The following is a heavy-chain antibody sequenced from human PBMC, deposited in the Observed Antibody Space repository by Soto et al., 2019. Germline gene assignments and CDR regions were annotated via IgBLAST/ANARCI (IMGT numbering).Heavy chain of an antibody. CDR3: ARGRYGDY. J-gene: IGHJ4*02. CDR1: GYTFTSYG. D-gene: IGHD1-1*01. Sequence: QVHLVQSGAEVKKPGASVKVSCKGSGYTFTSYGITWVRQAPGQGREWMGWISAHNGNTYYAQKLQGRVTVTRDTSTSTAYMELRSLSSDDTAVYYCARGRYGDYWGQGALVTVSS. V-gene: IGHV1-18*01. CDR2: ISAHNGNT.